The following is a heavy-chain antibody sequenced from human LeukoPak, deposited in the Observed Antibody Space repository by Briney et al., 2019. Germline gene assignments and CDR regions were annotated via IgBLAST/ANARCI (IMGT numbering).Heavy chain of an antibody. Sequence: GGSLRLSCAASGLTFSIYAMSWVRQAPGKGLAWVSGLNEDGGYTYYADSVKGRFTISRDNSENTLYPQMSSLRAEDTAIYYCVRDFSCSGGSCPLFDSWGQGTLVSVSS. CDR2: LNEDGGYT. CDR1: GLTFSIYA. J-gene: IGHJ4*02. CDR3: VRDFSCSGGSCPLFDS. D-gene: IGHD2-15*01. V-gene: IGHV3-23*01.